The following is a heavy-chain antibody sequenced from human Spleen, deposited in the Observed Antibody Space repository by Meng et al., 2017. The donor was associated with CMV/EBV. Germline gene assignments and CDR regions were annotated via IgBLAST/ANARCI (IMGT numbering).Heavy chain of an antibody. D-gene: IGHD5-12*01. Sequence: GESLKISCKGSGYTFTSYWIGWVRQMPGKGLEWMGIIYPGDSDTRYSPSLQGQVTISVDKSINTAYLQWSSLKPSDTATYYCARPGFGGSDGSIDCWGQGTLVTVSS. CDR3: ARPGFGGSDGSIDC. J-gene: IGHJ4*02. CDR2: IYPGDSDT. CDR1: GYTFTSYW. V-gene: IGHV5-51*01.